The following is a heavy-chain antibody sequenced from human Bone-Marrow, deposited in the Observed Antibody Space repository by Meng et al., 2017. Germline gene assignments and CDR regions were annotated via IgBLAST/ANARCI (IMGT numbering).Heavy chain of an antibody. Sequence: QEHLVQSGPDVKKPGASVNLSCKPSGYTFAAYWIHWLRQAPGQGLEWMGRIDPNNDHTQYAQNFQGRVTMTSDTSISTVYMELNGLRSDDTAVYYCARDEDISAAGKLFGDYWGQGTLVTVSS. CDR1: GYTFAAYW. CDR2: IDPNNDHT. D-gene: IGHD6-13*01. CDR3: ARDEDISAAGKLFGDY. V-gene: IGHV1-2*06. J-gene: IGHJ4*02.